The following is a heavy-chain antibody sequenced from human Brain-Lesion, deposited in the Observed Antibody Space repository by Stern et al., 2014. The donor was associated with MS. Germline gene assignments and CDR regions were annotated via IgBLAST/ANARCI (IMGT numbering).Heavy chain of an antibody. CDR3: ARDQRGITIFGVVTDYYYLGMDV. Sequence: QVQLVQSGAEVKKPWASVKASCKTSGYIFTGYYIHWVRQAPGQRLEWMAWINPNTGGTKYAQKFQGRVTMSRDTSISTASVELSSLTSDDTAVYYCARDQRGITIFGVVTDYYYLGMDVWGQGTTVTVSS. J-gene: IGHJ6*02. V-gene: IGHV1-2*02. CDR1: GYIFTGYY. CDR2: INPNTGGT. D-gene: IGHD3-3*01.